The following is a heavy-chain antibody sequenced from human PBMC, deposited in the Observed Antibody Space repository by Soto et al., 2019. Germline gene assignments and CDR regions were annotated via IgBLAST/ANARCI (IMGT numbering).Heavy chain of an antibody. D-gene: IGHD6-19*01. J-gene: IGHJ6*02. Sequence: SAKASCKASRVGLNKFIWTWLRHSPGLGLEWVGGTIPVFGTANYAQKFKCRVTITADESTSTSYMEVNNLRSEDPAVYYCAKVRYSSPLGYYYGMDVCGQGTTVTVSS. CDR3: AKVRYSSPLGYYYGMDV. V-gene: IGHV1-69*13. CDR2: TIPVFGTA. CDR1: RVGLNKFI.